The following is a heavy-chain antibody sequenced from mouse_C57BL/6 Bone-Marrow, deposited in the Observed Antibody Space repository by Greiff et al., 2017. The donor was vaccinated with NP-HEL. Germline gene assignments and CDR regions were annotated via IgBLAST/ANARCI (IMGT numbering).Heavy chain of an antibody. CDR3: ARGLRRRYFDV. D-gene: IGHD2-12*01. V-gene: IGHV1-64*01. CDR1: GYTFTSYW. CDR2: IHPNSGST. J-gene: IGHJ1*03. Sequence: QVQLQQSGAELVKPGASVKLSCKASGYTFTSYWMHWVKQRPGQGLEWIGMIHPNSGSTNYNEKFKSKATLTVDKSSSTAYMQLSSLTSEDSAVYYCARGLRRRYFDVWGTGTTVTVSS.